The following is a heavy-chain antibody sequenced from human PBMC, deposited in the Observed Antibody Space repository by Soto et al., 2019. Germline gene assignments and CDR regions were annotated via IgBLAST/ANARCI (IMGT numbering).Heavy chain of an antibody. Sequence: PSATLSLTCAFSGYSISLGYYWGWIRQPPGKGLEWIGSIYHSGNTYYNPSLKSRVSISLDTSKNHFSLELTSVTAADTAVYYWARVKLAGRGRFDCWGMGTRVTVSS. D-gene: IGHD3-3*02. CDR2: IYHSGNT. CDR3: ARVKLAGRGRFDC. V-gene: IGHV4-38-2*01. J-gene: IGHJ4*02. CDR1: GYSISLGYY.